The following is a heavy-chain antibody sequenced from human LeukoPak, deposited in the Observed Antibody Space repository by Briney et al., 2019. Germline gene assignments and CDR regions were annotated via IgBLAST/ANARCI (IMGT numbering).Heavy chain of an antibody. Sequence: GGSLRLSCAASGFTFSNAWMSWVRQAPGKGLEWVGRFKSKTDGGTTDYAAPVKGRFTISRDDSKNTLYLQMNSLRAEGTAVYYCAKETYSSSWYSPPSLCGHWGQGTLVTVSS. V-gene: IGHV3-15*01. D-gene: IGHD6-13*01. CDR1: GFTFSNAW. J-gene: IGHJ4*02. CDR3: AKETYSSSWYSPPSLCGH. CDR2: FKSKTDGGTT.